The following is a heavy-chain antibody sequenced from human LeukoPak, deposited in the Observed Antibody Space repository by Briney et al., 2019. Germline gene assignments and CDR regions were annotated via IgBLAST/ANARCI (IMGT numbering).Heavy chain of an antibody. CDR2: IYSGGST. V-gene: IGHV3-66*01. J-gene: IGHJ4*02. CDR1: EFSVGSNY. CDR3: AKDRYSGSYLQTGPCAH. Sequence: GSLRLSCAASEFSVGSNYMTWVRQAPGKGLEWVSLIYSGGSTNYADSVKGRFTISRDNSKNTLYLQMNSLRAEDTAVYYCAKDRYSGSYLQTGPCAHWGQGTLVTVSS. D-gene: IGHD1-26*01.